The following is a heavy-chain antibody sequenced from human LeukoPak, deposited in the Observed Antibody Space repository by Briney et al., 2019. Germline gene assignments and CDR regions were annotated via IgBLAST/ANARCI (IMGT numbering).Heavy chain of an antibody. V-gene: IGHV3-23*01. CDR3: AKKLVMGPTGGFDP. Sequence: PGGSLRLSCKGSGFTFTNACMSWVRQAPGKGLEWVSTITGSGGSTSYADSVKGRFTISRDNSRSTLFLQMNSLRAEDTAVYYCAKKLVMGPTGGFDPWGQGTLVTVSS. CDR2: ITGSGGST. D-gene: IGHD1-26*01. CDR1: GFTFTNAC. J-gene: IGHJ5*02.